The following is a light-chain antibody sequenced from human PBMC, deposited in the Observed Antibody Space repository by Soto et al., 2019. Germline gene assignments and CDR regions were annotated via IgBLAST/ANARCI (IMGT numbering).Light chain of an antibody. CDR1: QSISSW. CDR3: QQYNSYWT. V-gene: IGKV1-5*01. CDR2: DAS. J-gene: IGKJ1*01. Sequence: DIQMTQSPSTLSASVGDRVTITCRASQSISSWLAWYQQKPGKAPKLLIYDASSLESGVPSSFSGRGSGTEFTLTISSLQPDDFATYYCQQYNSYWTFGQGTKVEIK.